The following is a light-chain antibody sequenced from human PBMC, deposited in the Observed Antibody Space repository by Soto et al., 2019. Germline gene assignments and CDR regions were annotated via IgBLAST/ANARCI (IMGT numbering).Light chain of an antibody. Sequence: EIVLTQSPGTLSLSPGERATLSCRASQSVSSSYLAWYQQKPGQAPRLLIYGASSRATGIPDRFSGSGSETDFTLTISRLEPEDFAVYYFQQYGSSPMTFGQGTKVDIK. CDR3: QQYGSSPMT. V-gene: IGKV3-20*01. CDR1: QSVSSSY. J-gene: IGKJ1*01. CDR2: GAS.